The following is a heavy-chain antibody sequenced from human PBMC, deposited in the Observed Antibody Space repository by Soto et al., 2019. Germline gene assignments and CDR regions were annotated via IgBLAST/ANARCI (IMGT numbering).Heavy chain of an antibody. J-gene: IGHJ6*02. CDR2: IYYSGST. CDR1: GGSISSGGYY. D-gene: IGHD6-6*01. CDR3: ARGKSARAIGGMDV. V-gene: IGHV4-31*03. Sequence: KPSEILSLTCTVSGGSISSGGYYWSWIRQHPGKGLEWIGYIYYSGSTYYNPSLKSRVTISVDTSKNQFSLKLSSVTAADTAVYYCARGKSARAIGGMDVWGQGTTVTVSS.